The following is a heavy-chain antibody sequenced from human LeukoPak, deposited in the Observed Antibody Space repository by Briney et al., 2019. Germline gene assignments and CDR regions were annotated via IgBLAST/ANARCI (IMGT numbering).Heavy chain of an antibody. Sequence: ASETLSLTCAVYGGSFSGYYWSWIRQPPGKGPEWIGEINHSGSTNYNPSLKSRVTISVDTSKNQFPLKLSSVTAADTALYYCARDATMMGNYFNYWGQGTLVTVSS. CDR3: ARDATMMGNYFNY. V-gene: IGHV4-34*01. J-gene: IGHJ4*02. CDR2: INHSGST. CDR1: GGSFSGYY. D-gene: IGHD5-12*01.